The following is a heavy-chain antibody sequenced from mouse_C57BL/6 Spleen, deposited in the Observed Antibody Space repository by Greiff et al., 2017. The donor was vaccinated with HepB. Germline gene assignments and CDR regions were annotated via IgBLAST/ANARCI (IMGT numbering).Heavy chain of an antibody. CDR2: IYPRSGNT. CDR3: ARRGTTVEVDY. D-gene: IGHD1-1*01. CDR1: GYTFTRYG. Sequence: VQLQESGAELARPGASVKLSCKASGYTFTRYGISWVKQRTGQGLEWIGEIYPRSGNTYYNEKFNGKATLTADKSSSTAYMELRSLTSEDSAVYFCARRGTTVEVDYWGQGTTLTVSS. J-gene: IGHJ2*01. V-gene: IGHV1-81*01.